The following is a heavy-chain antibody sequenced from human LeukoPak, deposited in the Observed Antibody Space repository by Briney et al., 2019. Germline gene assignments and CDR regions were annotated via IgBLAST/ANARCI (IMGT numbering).Heavy chain of an antibody. Sequence: EASVKVSCKASGYTFTGYYMHWVRQAPGQGLEWMGWISAYNGNTNYAQKLQGRVTMTTDTSTSTAYMELRSLRSDDTAVYYCLYRQLDAFDIWGQGTMVTVSS. CDR3: LYRQLDAFDI. V-gene: IGHV1-18*04. CDR2: ISAYNGNT. CDR1: GYTFTGYY. D-gene: IGHD1-1*01. J-gene: IGHJ3*02.